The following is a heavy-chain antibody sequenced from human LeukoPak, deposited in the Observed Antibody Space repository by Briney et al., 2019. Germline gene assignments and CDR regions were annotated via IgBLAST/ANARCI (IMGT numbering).Heavy chain of an antibody. J-gene: IGHJ1*01. Sequence: GRSLRLSCAASGFTFSSYGMHWVRQAPGKGLEWGAVISYDGSNKYYADSVKGRFTISRDNSKNTLYLQMNSLRAEDTAVYYCAKGEGYYDSSGYQYFQHWGQGTLVTVSS. D-gene: IGHD3-22*01. CDR3: AKGEGYYDSSGYQYFQH. V-gene: IGHV3-30*18. CDR1: GFTFSSYG. CDR2: ISYDGSNK.